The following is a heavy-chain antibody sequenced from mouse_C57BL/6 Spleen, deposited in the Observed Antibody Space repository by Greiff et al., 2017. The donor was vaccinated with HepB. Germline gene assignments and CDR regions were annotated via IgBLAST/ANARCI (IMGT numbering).Heavy chain of an antibody. CDR3: ARGGIRGAMDY. CDR2: IWGVGST. Sequence: VQVVESGPGLVAPSQSLSITCTVSGFSLTSYGVDWVRQSPGKGLEWLGVIWGVGSTNYNSALKSRLSISKDNSKSQVFLKMNSLQTDDTAMYYCARGGIRGAMDYWGQGTSVTVSS. CDR1: GFSLTSYG. V-gene: IGHV2-6*01. J-gene: IGHJ4*01.